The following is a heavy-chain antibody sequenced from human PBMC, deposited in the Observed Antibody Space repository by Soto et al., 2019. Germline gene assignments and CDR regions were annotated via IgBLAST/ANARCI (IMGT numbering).Heavy chain of an antibody. D-gene: IGHD2-15*01. V-gene: IGHV1-69*01. Sequence: QVQLVQSGAEVKKPGSSVKVSCKASGGTFSSYAISWVRQAPGQGLGGMGGIIPIFGTANYAQKFQGRVTITADESTSTAYMELSSLRSEDTAVYYCTVGYCSGGSCYRRVDYWGQGTLVTVSS. CDR2: IIPIFGTA. CDR3: TVGYCSGGSCYRRVDY. J-gene: IGHJ4*02. CDR1: GGTFSSYA.